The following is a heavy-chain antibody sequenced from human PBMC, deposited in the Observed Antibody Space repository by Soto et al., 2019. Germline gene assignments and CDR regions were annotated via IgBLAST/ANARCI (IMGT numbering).Heavy chain of an antibody. D-gene: IGHD2-21*01. CDR1: GFPFSSYS. V-gene: IGHV3-21*01. J-gene: IGHJ6*02. Sequence: GGSLSLSCAASGFPFSSYSMNWVRQAPGKGLEWVSSISSSSSYIYYADSVKGRFTISRDNAKNSLYLQMNSLRAEDTAVYYCARYSDGYYYYGMDVWGQGTTVTVSS. CDR2: ISSSSSYI. CDR3: ARYSDGYYYYGMDV.